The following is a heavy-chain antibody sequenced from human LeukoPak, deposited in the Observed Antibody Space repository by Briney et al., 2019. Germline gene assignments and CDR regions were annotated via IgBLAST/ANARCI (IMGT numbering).Heavy chain of an antibody. Sequence: SQTLSLTCAISGDSVSRNSVAWNWIRQSPSRGLVWLVRTYYRSKWYNDYAVSVQSRITINPDTSRNQFSLHLNSVTPEDTAVYYCARDHDYGDYGTFEDYWGQGTLVTVSS. D-gene: IGHD4-17*01. CDR1: GDSVSRNSVA. CDR2: TYYRSKWYN. V-gene: IGHV6-1*01. CDR3: ARDHDYGDYGTFEDY. J-gene: IGHJ4*02.